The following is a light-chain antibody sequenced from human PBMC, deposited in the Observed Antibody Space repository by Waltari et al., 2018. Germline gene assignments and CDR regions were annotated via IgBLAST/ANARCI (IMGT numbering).Light chain of an antibody. Sequence: DIQMPQFPSTLSASVGDRVPITCRASQAIITWLAWYQQKPGKAPKLLIFKASSLESGVPSRCSGSGSGTEFTLTISSLQPDDFATYYCQQYNSYSTTFGGGTKVEVK. CDR2: KAS. J-gene: IGKJ4*01. V-gene: IGKV1-5*03. CDR1: QAIITW. CDR3: QQYNSYSTT.